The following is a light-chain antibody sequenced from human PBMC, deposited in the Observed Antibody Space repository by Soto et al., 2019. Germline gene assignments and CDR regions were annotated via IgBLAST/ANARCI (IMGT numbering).Light chain of an antibody. V-gene: IGLV2-14*01. CDR1: SRDVGGYDY. CDR3: SSFTISSTLVL. CDR2: DVT. J-gene: IGLJ2*01. Sequence: QPVLTQPASVSGSPGQSITISCAGTSRDVGGYDYVSWYQQHPGKAPKLIIYDVTHRPSGVSNRFSGSKSGNTASLTISGLQAEDEADYYCSSFTISSTLVLFGGGTKLTVL.